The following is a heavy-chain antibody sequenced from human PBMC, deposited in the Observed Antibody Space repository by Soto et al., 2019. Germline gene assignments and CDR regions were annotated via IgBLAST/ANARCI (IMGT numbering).Heavy chain of an antibody. V-gene: IGHV4-59*01. J-gene: IGHJ6*02. D-gene: IGHD6-25*01. CDR1: GGSISSYY. CDR2: IYYSGST. CDR3: ARDERDYGMDV. Sequence: SWSLSLTCTFSGGSISSYYWSWIRQPPGKGLEWIGYIYYSGSTNYNPSLKSRVTISVDTSKNQFSLKLSSVTAADTAVYYCARDERDYGMDVWGQGTTVTVSS.